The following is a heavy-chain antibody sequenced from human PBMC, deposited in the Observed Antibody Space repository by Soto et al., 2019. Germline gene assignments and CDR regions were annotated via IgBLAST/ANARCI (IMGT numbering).Heavy chain of an antibody. D-gene: IGHD6-13*01. J-gene: IGHJ4*02. CDR2: IKSKTDGGTT. Sequence: GGSLRLSCTASGFTFGDYAMSWFRQAPGKGLEWVGFIKSKTDGGTTDYAAPVKGRFTISRDDSKNTLYLQMNSLKTEDTAVYYCTTESLTPAGLDYFDYWGQGTLVTVSS. CDR1: GFTFGDYA. CDR3: TTESLTPAGLDYFDY. V-gene: IGHV3-49*03.